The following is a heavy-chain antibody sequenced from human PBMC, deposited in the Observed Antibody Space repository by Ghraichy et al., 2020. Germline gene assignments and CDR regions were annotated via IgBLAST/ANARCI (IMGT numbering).Heavy chain of an antibody. D-gene: IGHD2-21*02. CDR1: GGSISSGGYS. Sequence: SETLSLTCAVSGGSISSGGYSWSWIRQPPGKGLEWIGYIYHSESTYYNPSLKRRVTISVDRSKNQFSLKLGSVTAADTAVYYCARGGDGNWFDPWGQGTVVTVSS. J-gene: IGHJ5*02. V-gene: IGHV4-30-2*01. CDR2: IYHSEST. CDR3: ARGGDGNWFDP.